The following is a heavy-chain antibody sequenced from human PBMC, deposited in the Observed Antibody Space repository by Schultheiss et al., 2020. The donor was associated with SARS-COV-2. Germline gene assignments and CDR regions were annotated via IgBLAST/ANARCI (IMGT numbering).Heavy chain of an antibody. CDR2: IYYSGST. CDR1: GGSISTYY. D-gene: IGHD2-2*01. V-gene: IGHV4-59*06. J-gene: IGHJ3*01. Sequence: SETLSLTCTVSGGSISTYYWSWIRQHPGKGLEWIGYIYYSGSTYYNPSLKSRVTISVDTSKNQLSLKLSSVTAADTAIYYCARVGTIKPYDFWGQGTMVTVSS. CDR3: ARVGTIKPYDF.